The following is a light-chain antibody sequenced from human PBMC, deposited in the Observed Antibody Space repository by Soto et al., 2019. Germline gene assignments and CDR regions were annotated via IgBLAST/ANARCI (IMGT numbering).Light chain of an antibody. Sequence: EIVLTQSPGTLSLSPGERATLSCRTSQSVSSDLAWYQQKPGQAPRLLIYGASNRATGIPARFSGSGSGTEFTLTISSLQSEDFAVYYCHHYSSWPPYTFGQGTKVDIK. CDR1: QSVSSD. V-gene: IGKV3D-15*01. J-gene: IGKJ2*01. CDR2: GAS. CDR3: HHYSSWPPYT.